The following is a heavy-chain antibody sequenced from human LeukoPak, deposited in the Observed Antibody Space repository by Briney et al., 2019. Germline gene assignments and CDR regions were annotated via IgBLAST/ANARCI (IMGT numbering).Heavy chain of an antibody. CDR3: AKDLGYYDSSGYYHY. D-gene: IGHD3-22*01. CDR2: IYSGGST. CDR1: GFTVSSNY. Sequence: PGGSLRLSCAASGFTVSSNYMSWVRQAPGKGLEWVSVIYSGGSTYYADSVKGRFTISRDNSKNTLYLQMNSLRAEDTAVYYCAKDLGYYDSSGYYHYWGQGTLVTVSS. V-gene: IGHV3-53*01. J-gene: IGHJ4*02.